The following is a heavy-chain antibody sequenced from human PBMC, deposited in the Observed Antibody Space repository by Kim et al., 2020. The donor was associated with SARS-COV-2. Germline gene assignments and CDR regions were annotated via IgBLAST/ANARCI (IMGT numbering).Heavy chain of an antibody. CDR2: IYHSGST. CDR1: GGSISSSNW. J-gene: IGHJ5*02. Sequence: SETLSLTCAVSGGSISSSNWWSWVRQPPGTGLEWIGEIYHSGSTNYNPSLKSRVTISVDKSKNQFSLKLSSVTAADTAVYYCARGYSSSWFPHNWFDPWGQGTLVTVSS. CDR3: ARGYSSSWFPHNWFDP. D-gene: IGHD6-13*01. V-gene: IGHV4-4*02.